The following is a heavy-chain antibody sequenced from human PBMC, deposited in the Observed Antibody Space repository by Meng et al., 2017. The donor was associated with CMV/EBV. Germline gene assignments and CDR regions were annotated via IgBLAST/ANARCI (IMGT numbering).Heavy chain of an antibody. CDR2: ISAYNGNT. V-gene: IGHV1-18*01. CDR3: ARDGGYYDFWSGYYRYYYYYGMDV. CDR1: GYTFTSYG. J-gene: IGHJ6*02. Sequence: ASVKVSCKASGYTFTSYGISWVRQAPGQGLEWMGWISAYNGNTNYAQKLQGRVTMTTDTSTSTAYMELRSLRSDDTAVYYCARDGGYYDFWSGYYRYYYYYGMDVWGQGTTVTVSS. D-gene: IGHD3-3*01.